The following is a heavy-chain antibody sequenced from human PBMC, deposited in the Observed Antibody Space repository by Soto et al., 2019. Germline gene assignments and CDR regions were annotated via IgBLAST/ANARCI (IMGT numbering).Heavy chain of an antibody. Sequence: ASVKVSCKASGYTFTSDYMHWLRQAPGQGLEWMGIISPSGGSTTYAQKFQGRVRMTRDTSTSTVYMELSSLRSEDTAAYYCARVYCSGGGCYGIDYWGQGTLVTVSS. V-gene: IGHV1-46*01. CDR1: GYTFTSDY. D-gene: IGHD2-15*01. J-gene: IGHJ4*02. CDR2: ISPSGGST. CDR3: ARVYCSGGGCYGIDY.